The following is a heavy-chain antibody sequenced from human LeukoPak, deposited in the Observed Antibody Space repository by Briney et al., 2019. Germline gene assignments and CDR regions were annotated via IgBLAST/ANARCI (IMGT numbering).Heavy chain of an antibody. CDR2: FSGSGGST. CDR1: GFTFSSYA. J-gene: IGHJ4*02. V-gene: IGHV3-23*01. D-gene: IGHD4/OR15-4a*01. CDR3: AKSGLSRFDY. Sequence: GGSLRLSCAASGFTFSSYAMSWVRQAPGKGLEWVLAFSGSGGSTYYADSVKGRFTISRDNSKNTLYLQMNSLRAEDTAIYYCAKSGLSRFDYWGQGTLVTVSS.